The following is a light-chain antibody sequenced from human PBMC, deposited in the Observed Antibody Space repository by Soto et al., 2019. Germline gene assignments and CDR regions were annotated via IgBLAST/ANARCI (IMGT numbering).Light chain of an antibody. J-gene: IGKJ1*01. CDR3: QQYDTSPRT. CDR1: QSVSSNY. V-gene: IGKV3-20*01. Sequence: EVMLKQSPGTLSLSPGERATLSCRASQSVSSNYLAWYQQKSGQAPRLLIYGASNRATGIPDRFRGSGSGTDFTLTIRRLEPEDCAVYYGQQYDTSPRTFGQGTKVEFK. CDR2: GAS.